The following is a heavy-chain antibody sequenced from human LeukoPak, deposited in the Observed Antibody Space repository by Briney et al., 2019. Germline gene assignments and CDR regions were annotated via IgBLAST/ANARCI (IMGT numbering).Heavy chain of an antibody. J-gene: IGHJ4*02. CDR1: GGSISSGGYY. CDR3: ARGRDRTGTTGGSSWYYIDY. CDR2: IYHSGST. D-gene: IGHD6-13*01. Sequence: SQTLSLTCTVSGGSISSGGYYWSWIRQPPGKGLEWIGYIYHSGSTYYNPSLKSRVTISVDRSKNQFSLKLSSVTAADTAVYYCARGRDRTGTTGGSSWYYIDYWGQGTLVTVSS. V-gene: IGHV4-30-2*01.